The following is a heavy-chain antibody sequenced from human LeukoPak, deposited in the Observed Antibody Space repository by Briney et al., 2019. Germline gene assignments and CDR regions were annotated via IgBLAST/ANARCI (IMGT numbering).Heavy chain of an antibody. J-gene: IGHJ4*02. CDR1: GFSLSASGMC. V-gene: IGHV2-70*11. CDR3: ARMSPAGGSIYPYYFDF. Sequence: SGPTLVNPTQTLTLTCSFSGFSLSASGMCVSWIRQPPGKALEWLARIDWDDDKYYSTSLKTRLTISKDTSKNQAVLTMTNMDPVETATYYCARMSPAGGSIYPYYFDFWGQGTLVTVSS. D-gene: IGHD6-25*01. CDR2: IDWDDDK.